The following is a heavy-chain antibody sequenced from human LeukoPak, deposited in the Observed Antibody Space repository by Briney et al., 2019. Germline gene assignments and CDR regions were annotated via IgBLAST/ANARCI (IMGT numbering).Heavy chain of an antibody. CDR2: IYYSGST. CDR3: AREDTMVRGVIIRRWFDP. J-gene: IGHJ5*02. CDR1: GGSVSSGRYY. V-gene: IGHV4-61*01. Sequence: SETLSLTCTVSGGSVSSGRYYWSWIRQPPGKGLEWIGYIYYSGSTNYNPSLKSRVTILVDTSKSQFSLRLTSVTAADTAVYYCAREDTMVRGVIIRRWFDPWGQGTLVTVSS. D-gene: IGHD3-10*01.